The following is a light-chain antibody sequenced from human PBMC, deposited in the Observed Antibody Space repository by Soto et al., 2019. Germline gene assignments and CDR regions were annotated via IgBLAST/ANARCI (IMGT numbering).Light chain of an antibody. J-gene: IGKJ1*01. Sequence: DIRMTQSPSTLSGSVGDRVTITCRASQTISSWLACYQQKPAKAPKHLIYKASTLKSGGPSRFSGSGSGTEVTLTISSLQPDDFATYYCQHYNSYSEAFGQGTKVDI. CDR1: QTISSW. V-gene: IGKV1-5*03. CDR2: KAS. CDR3: QHYNSYSEA.